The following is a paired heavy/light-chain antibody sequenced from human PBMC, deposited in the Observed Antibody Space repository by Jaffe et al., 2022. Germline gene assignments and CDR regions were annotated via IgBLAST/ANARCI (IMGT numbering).Light chain of an antibody. CDR2: DAT. CDR3: QQRSDWPPLT. CDR1: QSISYY. Sequence: IMLTQSPATLSLSPGERATLSCRASQSISYYLAWYQQKPGQAPRLLIYDATYRAPGVPARFSGSGSGTDFTLTISSLEPDDFAVYFCQQRSDWPPLTFGGGTKVEIK. J-gene: IGKJ4*01. V-gene: IGKV3-11*01.
Heavy chain of an antibody. J-gene: IGHJ4*02. V-gene: IGHV3-30*02. D-gene: IGHD1-26*01. Sequence: LADSGGGVVQPGGSLRLSCAASEFYFSTYGMHWVRQAPGKGLEWVAYIRSDGTTEYYAESVKGRFTISRDNSQYMLYLQMDNLRPEDTAVYYSAKEGVGATLDFWGQGTLVTVSS. CDR2: IRSDGTTE. CDR3: AKEGVGATLDF. CDR1: EFYFSTYG.